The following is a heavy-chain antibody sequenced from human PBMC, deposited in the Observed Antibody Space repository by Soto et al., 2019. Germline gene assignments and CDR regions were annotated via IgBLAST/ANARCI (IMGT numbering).Heavy chain of an antibody. J-gene: IGHJ6*02. V-gene: IGHV3-72*01. CDR2: IRNKPDSCTT. Sequence: EVQLVESGGGLVQPGGSLRLSCAASGFTFSDHFMDWVLQAPGKGLEWVGRIRNKPDSCTTEYAASVRGRFTISRDDSKNALDLQMNSLKTEDTAVYYCARLIYFGRVYGYVWGQGTTVTVSS. CDR1: GFTFSDHF. D-gene: IGHD2-8*01. CDR3: ARLIYFGRVYGYV.